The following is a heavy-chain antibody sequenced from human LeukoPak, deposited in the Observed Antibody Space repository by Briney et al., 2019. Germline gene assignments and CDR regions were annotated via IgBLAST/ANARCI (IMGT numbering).Heavy chain of an antibody. V-gene: IGHV1-2*02. CDR3: AAYDILSGSVY. J-gene: IGHJ4*02. CDR1: GYTFTDYH. CDR2: INPNSGDT. D-gene: IGHD3-9*01. Sequence: ASVKVSCKASGYTFTDYHMHWLRQAPGQGLEWMGWINPNSGDTYSAQKFQGRVTMTRDTSISSGNIVLSRLKSDDTAVYYCAAYDILSGSVYWGQGSLVTVSS.